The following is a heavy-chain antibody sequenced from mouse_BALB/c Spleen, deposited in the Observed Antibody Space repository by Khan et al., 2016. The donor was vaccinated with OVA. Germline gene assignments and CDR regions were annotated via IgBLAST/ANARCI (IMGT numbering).Heavy chain of an antibody. CDR1: GDSITSGF. Sequence: EVQLQESGPSLVKPSQTLYLTCSVTGDSITSGFWNWIRKFPGNKFEYLGYITYSGNTYYNPSLKSRISITRDTSKSQDYLQLNSVTSEDSATYYCARSYGSWAMDYWGQGTSVTVSS. CDR3: ARSYGSWAMDY. CDR2: ITYSGNT. V-gene: IGHV3-8*02. J-gene: IGHJ4*01. D-gene: IGHD1-1*01.